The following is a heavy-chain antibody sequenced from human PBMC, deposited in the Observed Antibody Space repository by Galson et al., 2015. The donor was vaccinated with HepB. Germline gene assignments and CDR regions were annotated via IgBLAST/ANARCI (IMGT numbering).Heavy chain of an antibody. D-gene: IGHD3-10*01. CDR2: IYSGGST. CDR3: ARDGWFGEFDY. J-gene: IGHJ4*02. V-gene: IGHV3-53*01. CDR1: GFTVSSNY. Sequence: SLRLSCAASGFTVSSNYMSWVRQAPGKGLEWVSVIYSGGSTYYADSVKGRFTISRDNSKNTLYLQTNSLRAEDTAVYYCARDGWFGEFDYWGQGTLVTVSS.